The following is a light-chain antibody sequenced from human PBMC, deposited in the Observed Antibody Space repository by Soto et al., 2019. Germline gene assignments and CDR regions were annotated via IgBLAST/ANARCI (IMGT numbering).Light chain of an antibody. CDR1: QSVSSD. Sequence: EIVMTQSPATLSVSPGERVTLSCRASQSVSSDLAWYQQKPGQAPRLLIYDASTRASGIPARFSGSGSGTEFTLTISSLQSEDSTVYYCQQYNNWPPALGGRTKSEIQ. CDR3: QQYNNWPPA. V-gene: IGKV3-15*01. J-gene: IGKJ4*01. CDR2: DAS.